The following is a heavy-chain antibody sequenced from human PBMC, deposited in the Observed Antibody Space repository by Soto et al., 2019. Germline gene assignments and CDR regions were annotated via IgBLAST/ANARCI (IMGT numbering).Heavy chain of an antibody. J-gene: IGHJ3*02. CDR1: GDTFTSDE. Sequence: AGVKGSCEAGGDTFTSDEINWVRQATGQGLEWMGWMNPNSGNTGYAQKFQGRVTMTRNTSISTAYMELSSLRSEDTAVYYCAVQDYYDSSGYYSDAFYIWGQ. CDR3: AVQDYYDSSGYYSDAFYI. D-gene: IGHD3-22*01. CDR2: MNPNSGNT. V-gene: IGHV1-8*01.